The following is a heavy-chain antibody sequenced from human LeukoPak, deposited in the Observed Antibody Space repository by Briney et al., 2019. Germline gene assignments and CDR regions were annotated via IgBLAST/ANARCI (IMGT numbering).Heavy chain of an antibody. CDR3: AREITLTGYKYGLGFNY. V-gene: IGHV1-2*02. CDR2: INPNSSDT. CDR1: GYTFTDHF. J-gene: IGHJ4*02. D-gene: IGHD5-12*01. Sequence: ASVKVSCKASGYTFTDHFMHWVRQAPGQGLEWMGWINPNSSDTKYAQMFQGRVTMTRDTSTSTAYMELSSLRSDDTAVYYCAREITLTGYKYGLGFNYWGQGTLVTVSS.